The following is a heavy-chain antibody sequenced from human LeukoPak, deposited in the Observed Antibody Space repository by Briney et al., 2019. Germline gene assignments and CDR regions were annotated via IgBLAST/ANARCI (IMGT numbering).Heavy chain of an antibody. D-gene: IGHD3-9*01. J-gene: IGHJ4*02. CDR1: VYTFTGYY. Sequence: GASVKVSCKASVYTFTGYYMHWVRQAPGQGLEWMGWVSAYNGNTNYAQKLQGRVTMTTDTSTSTAYMELRSLRSDDTAVYYCARDLIAYYDILTGYNPFGYWGQGTLVTVSS. CDR2: VSAYNGNT. V-gene: IGHV1-18*04. CDR3: ARDLIAYYDILTGYNPFGY.